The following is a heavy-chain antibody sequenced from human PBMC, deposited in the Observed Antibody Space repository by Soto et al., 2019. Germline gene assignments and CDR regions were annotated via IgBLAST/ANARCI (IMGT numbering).Heavy chain of an antibody. J-gene: IGHJ4*02. CDR2: IYHTGST. Sequence: SETLSLTCSVSGGSISTVGHYWTWIRQPPGKGLEWIGSIYHTGSTYYSKSLRSRLTMSVDTSKNQFSLKLSSVTAADTAVYYCASKRGNYLDYWGRGALVTVSS. CDR1: GGSISTVGHY. V-gene: IGHV4-30-2*01. D-gene: IGHD3-16*01. CDR3: ASKRGNYLDY.